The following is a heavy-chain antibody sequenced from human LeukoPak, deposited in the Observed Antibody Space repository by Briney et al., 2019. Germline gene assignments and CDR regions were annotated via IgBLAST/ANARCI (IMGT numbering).Heavy chain of an antibody. D-gene: IGHD7-27*01. J-gene: IGHJ3*02. CDR2: INPNSGGT. V-gene: IGHV1-2*02. CDR1: GYTFTDNH. Sequence: LWASVKVSCKASGYTFTDNHMYWIRQAPGQGPDCMGWINPNSGGTNYAQKFQGRITMTRDTSISTAYMELSRLTSDDTAIYFCARELGRNAFDIWGQGKMVTVSP. CDR3: ARELGRNAFDI.